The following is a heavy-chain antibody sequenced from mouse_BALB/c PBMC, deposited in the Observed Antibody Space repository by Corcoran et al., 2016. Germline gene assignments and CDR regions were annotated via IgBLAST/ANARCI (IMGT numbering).Heavy chain of an antibody. V-gene: IGHV1S29*02. J-gene: IGHJ4*01. Sequence: EVQLQQSGPELVKPGASVKISCKASGYTFTDYNMHWVKQSHGKSLEWIGYIYPYNGGTGYNQKFKSKATLTVDNSSSTAYMELRSLTSEDSAVYYCARSDYLYAMDYWGQGTSVTVSS. CDR3: ARSDYLYAMDY. CDR1: GYTFTDYN. D-gene: IGHD2-4*01. CDR2: IYPYNGGT.